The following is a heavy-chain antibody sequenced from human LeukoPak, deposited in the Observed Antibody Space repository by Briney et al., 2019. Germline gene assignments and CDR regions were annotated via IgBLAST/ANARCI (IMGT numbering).Heavy chain of an antibody. Sequence: GGSLRLSCAASGFTFSSYWMSWVRQAPGKGLEWVGRIKSKTDGGTTDYAAPVKGRFTISRDDSKNTLYLQMNSLKTEDTAVYYCTTMDAWPHTRDYWGQGTLVTVSS. D-gene: IGHD2-2*01. J-gene: IGHJ4*02. CDR3: TTMDAWPHTRDY. CDR2: IKSKTDGGTT. V-gene: IGHV3-15*01. CDR1: GFTFSSYW.